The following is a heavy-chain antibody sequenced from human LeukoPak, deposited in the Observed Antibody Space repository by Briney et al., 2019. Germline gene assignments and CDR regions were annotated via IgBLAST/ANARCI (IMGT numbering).Heavy chain of an antibody. D-gene: IGHD2-2*01. J-gene: IGHJ5*02. CDR2: IFYSGST. Sequence: SETLSLTCTVSGGSISTSNYYWGWIRQPPGKGLEWIGNIFYSGSTYYSPSLKSRVTISLDTSRNQFSLKLSSVTAADTAVYCCARTDIVVVPAAINWFDPWGQGTLVTVSS. CDR3: ARTDIVVVPAAINWFDP. V-gene: IGHV4-39*07. CDR1: GGSISTSNYY.